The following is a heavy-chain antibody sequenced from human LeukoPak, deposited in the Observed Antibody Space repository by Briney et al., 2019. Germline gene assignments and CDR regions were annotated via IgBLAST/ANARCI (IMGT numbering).Heavy chain of an antibody. CDR2: ISSSGSTI. V-gene: IGHV3-48*03. CDR3: AREEVVLRYFDWLSRGYGMDV. J-gene: IGHJ6*04. Sequence: PGGSPRLSCAASGFTFSSYEMNWVRQAPGKGLEWVSYISSSGSTIYYADSVKGRFTISRDNAKNSLYLQMNSLRAEDTAVYYCAREEVVLRYFDWLSRGYGMDVWGKGTTVTVSS. CDR1: GFTFSSYE. D-gene: IGHD3-9*01.